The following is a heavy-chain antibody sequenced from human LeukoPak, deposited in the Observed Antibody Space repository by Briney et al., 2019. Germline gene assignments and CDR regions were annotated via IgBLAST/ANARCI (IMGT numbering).Heavy chain of an antibody. CDR2: IKSKNVGGTT. J-gene: IGHJ5*02. CDR3: TSHAAFDP. Sequence: GGSLRLSCAASGFTVSSNCMNWVRQAPGKGLEWVGRIKSKNVGGTTDYAAPVKGRFTISRDDSKNTVYLQMNSLKIEDTAVYYCTSHAAFDPWGQGTLVTVSS. CDR1: GFTVSSNC. V-gene: IGHV3-15*01.